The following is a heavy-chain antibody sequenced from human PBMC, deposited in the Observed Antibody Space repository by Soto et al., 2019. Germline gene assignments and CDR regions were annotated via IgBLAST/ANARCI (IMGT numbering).Heavy chain of an antibody. CDR2: ISYDGSNK. CDR3: AKGFGELSHYVRVY. Sequence: QVQLVASGGGVVQPGTSLRLSCAASGFTFSGYSMHWVRQAPGKGLEWVAVISYDGSNKYYADSVKGRFTISRDNSEKAQYLQLDSLRVEDTPVYYWAKGFGELSHYVRVYWGQGTLVTIPS. D-gene: IGHD3-10*01. V-gene: IGHV3-30*18. CDR1: GFTFSGYS. J-gene: IGHJ4*02.